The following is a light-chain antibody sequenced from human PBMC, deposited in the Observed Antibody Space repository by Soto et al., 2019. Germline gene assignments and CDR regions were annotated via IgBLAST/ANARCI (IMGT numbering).Light chain of an antibody. CDR1: SSDVGGYNY. CDR3: ISYTGSFWV. V-gene: IGLV2-14*01. J-gene: IGLJ3*02. CDR2: EVS. Sequence: QSALTQPASVSGSPGQSITISCTGTSSDVGGYNYVSWYQQHPGKAPKLMIYEVSNRPSGVSNRFSGSKSGNTASLTISGLQAEDEADYYCISYTGSFWVFGGGTQLTVL.